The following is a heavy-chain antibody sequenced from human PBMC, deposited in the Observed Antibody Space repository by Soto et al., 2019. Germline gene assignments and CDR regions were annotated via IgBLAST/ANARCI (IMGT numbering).Heavy chain of an antibody. CDR2: IWYDGSNK. J-gene: IGHJ6*02. CDR3: ARDLRDVVVPAAISGMDV. CDR1: GFTFSSYG. Sequence: GGSLRLSCAASGFTFSSYGMHWVRQAPGKGLEWVAVIWYDGSNKYYADSVKGRFTISRDNSKNTLYLQMNSLRAEDTAVYYCARDLRDVVVPAAISGMDVWGQGTTVTVS. D-gene: IGHD2-2*02. V-gene: IGHV3-33*01.